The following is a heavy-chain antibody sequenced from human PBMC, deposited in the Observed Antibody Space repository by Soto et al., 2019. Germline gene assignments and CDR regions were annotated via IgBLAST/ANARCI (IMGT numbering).Heavy chain of an antibody. CDR3: AAYQIPVVRYSASTYLDY. Sequence: SETLSLTCTVSGGSISSYYWSWIRQPAGKGLEWIGRIYTSGSTNYNPSLKSRVTMSVYTSKNQFSLKLSSVTAADTAVYYFAAYQIPVVRYSASTYLDYWGQGTLVTVSS. CDR1: GGSISSYY. D-gene: IGHD3-9*01. CDR2: IYTSGST. V-gene: IGHV4-4*07. J-gene: IGHJ4*02.